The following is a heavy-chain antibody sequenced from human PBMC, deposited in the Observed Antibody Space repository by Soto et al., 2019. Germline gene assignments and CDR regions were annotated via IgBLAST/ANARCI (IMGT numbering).Heavy chain of an antibody. Sequence: QVQLQESGPGLVKPSQTLSLTCTVSGGSINSGGSCWSWIRQHPGKGLDWIGCISYGGSTSYNPSLKSRVTSSVDTSKNQFSLKLTSVTAADTAVYYCSRGILVWGQGALITVSS. J-gene: IGHJ4*02. V-gene: IGHV4-31*03. CDR3: SRGILV. CDR1: GGSINSGGSC. D-gene: IGHD5-18*01. CDR2: ISYGGST.